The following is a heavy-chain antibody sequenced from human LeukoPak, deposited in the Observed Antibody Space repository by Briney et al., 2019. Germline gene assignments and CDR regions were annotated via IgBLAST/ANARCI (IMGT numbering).Heavy chain of an antibody. Sequence: GASVKASCKASGYTFTSYYMHWVRQAPGQGLEWMGIINPTGGSTSYAQKFQGRVTMTRDTSTSTVYMEVSSLRSEDTAVYYCARWGEYNYGQPQRGSLDYWGQGTPVTVSS. J-gene: IGHJ4*02. CDR2: INPTGGST. CDR1: GYTFTSYY. CDR3: ARWGEYNYGQPQRGSLDY. D-gene: IGHD5-24*01. V-gene: IGHV1-46*01.